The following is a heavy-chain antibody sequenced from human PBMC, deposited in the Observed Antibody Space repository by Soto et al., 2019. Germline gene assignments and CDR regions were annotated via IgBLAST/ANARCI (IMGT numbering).Heavy chain of an antibody. V-gene: IGHV4-59*01. J-gene: IGHJ5*02. CDR3: ARSTYYYDSSGYRYEGFWLGP. D-gene: IGHD3-22*01. Sequence: PSETLSLTCTVSGGSISSYYWSWIRQPPGKGLEWIGYIYYSGSTNYNPSLKSRVTISVDTSKNQFSLKLSSVTAADTAVYYCARSTYYYDSSGYRYEGFWLGPWGQGTLVTVS. CDR1: GGSISSYY. CDR2: IYYSGST.